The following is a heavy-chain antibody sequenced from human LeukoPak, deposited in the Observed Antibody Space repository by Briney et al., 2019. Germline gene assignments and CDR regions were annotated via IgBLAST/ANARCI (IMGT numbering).Heavy chain of an antibody. CDR1: GFTFSRDW. J-gene: IGHJ4*02. CDR2: IKPDGNEE. Sequence: PGGSLRLSCSASGFTFSRDWMSWVRHTPGKGLECVAKIKPDGNEEYYMDSVKGRFTISRDNSKNSLYLHLISLRDEDTAVYYCAREIWWRFDHWGQGSLVTVPS. V-gene: IGHV3-7*01. D-gene: IGHD5-12*01. CDR3: AREIWWRFDH.